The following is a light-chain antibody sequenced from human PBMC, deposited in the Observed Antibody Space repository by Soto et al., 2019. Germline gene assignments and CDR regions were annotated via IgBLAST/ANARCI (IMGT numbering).Light chain of an antibody. CDR2: SNN. CDR1: SSNIGSKT. V-gene: IGLV1-44*01. J-gene: IGLJ2*01. CDR3: AALDDSLNGVV. Sequence: QSVLTQPPSASGTPGQRVTISCSGSSSNIGSKTVNWYQQLPGTAPKLLIYSNNQRPSGVPDRFSGSKSGTSASLAISGLQSEDAADYYCAALDDSLNGVVFGGGTKLTVL.